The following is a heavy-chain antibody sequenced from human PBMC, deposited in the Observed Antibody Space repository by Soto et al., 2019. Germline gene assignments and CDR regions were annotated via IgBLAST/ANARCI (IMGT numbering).Heavy chain of an antibody. CDR2: ISAHNGNT. Sequence: QVHLVQSGAEVKKPGASVKVSCKGSGYDFTTYGITWVRQAPGQGLEWMAWISAHNGNTDYAQKLQGRVTVTRDTSMISAYMDLRSLTSDDTAVYYCASGRYWDYWGQGALVTVSS. CDR1: GYDFTTYG. V-gene: IGHV1-18*01. D-gene: IGHD6-19*01. CDR3: ASGRYWDY. J-gene: IGHJ4*02.